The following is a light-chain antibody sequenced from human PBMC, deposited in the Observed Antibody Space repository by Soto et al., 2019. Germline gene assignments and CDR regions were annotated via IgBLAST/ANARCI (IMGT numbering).Light chain of an antibody. CDR2: GAS. Sequence: EIVLTQSPGTLSLSPGERATLSCRASQSVSSSYLAWYQQKPGQAPRLLIYGASSRATGIPDRFSGSGSGTDFTLAISRVEGEDFAVYYCQHYGSLVLTFGGGTKVEIK. CDR3: QHYGSLVLT. CDR1: QSVSSSY. J-gene: IGKJ4*01. V-gene: IGKV3-20*01.